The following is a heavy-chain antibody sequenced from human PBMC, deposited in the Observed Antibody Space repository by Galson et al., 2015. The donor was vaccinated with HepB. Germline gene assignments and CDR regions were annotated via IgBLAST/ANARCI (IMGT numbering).Heavy chain of an antibody. D-gene: IGHD3-22*01. Sequence: QSGAEVKKPGESLKVSCKGSGGSFNNYAINWVRQAPGQGLEWMGGIILMFGTTNYAPKFQGRVTISADTSTNTAYMELSSLRSDDTAVYYCARGHSYDSSGYSPVGAFDIWGQGTMITVSS. J-gene: IGHJ3*02. V-gene: IGHV1-69*06. CDR2: IILMFGTT. CDR3: ARGHSYDSSGYSPVGAFDI. CDR1: GGSFNNYA.